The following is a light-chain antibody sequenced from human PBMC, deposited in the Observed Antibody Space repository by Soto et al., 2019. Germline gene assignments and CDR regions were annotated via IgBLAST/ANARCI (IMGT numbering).Light chain of an antibody. CDR2: DAS. Sequence: DIQITQSPSSLSASVGDRVTITCRASQTISTYLNWYQQKPGKAPRLLIYDASSLLSGVPSRFSGSGSGTDFTLTIASLQPEDFATFYCQQVNSYPFTFGGGTKVDIK. CDR1: QTISTY. V-gene: IGKV1-39*01. J-gene: IGKJ4*01. CDR3: QQVNSYPFT.